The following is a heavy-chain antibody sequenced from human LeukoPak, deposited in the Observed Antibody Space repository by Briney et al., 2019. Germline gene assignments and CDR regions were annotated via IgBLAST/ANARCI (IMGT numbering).Heavy chain of an antibody. D-gene: IGHD6-19*01. CDR2: IWYDGKTK. CDR3: AREWGRIAVAGGPGY. Sequence: GGSLRPSCVASGFIFSNYGMHWVRQAPGKGLEWVALIWYDGKTKFHADSVKGRFTISRDNSGNTLFLQMSSLRVEDTAIYYCAREWGRIAVAGGPGYWGQGALVTVSS. CDR1: GFIFSNYG. J-gene: IGHJ4*02. V-gene: IGHV3-33*01.